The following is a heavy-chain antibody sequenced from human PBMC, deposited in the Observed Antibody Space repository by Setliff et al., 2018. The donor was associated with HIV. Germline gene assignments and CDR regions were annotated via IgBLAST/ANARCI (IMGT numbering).Heavy chain of an antibody. CDR3: ASGRGAKGGYDYFGS. Sequence: LSLTCTVSGDSISSGGYYWSWIRQLPGKGLEWIGYIYYSGATYYNPSLKNRVTISLDTSKSQFSLKLTSVTAADTALYYCASGRGAKGGYDYFGSWGQGTRVTVPQ. V-gene: IGHV4-31*03. CDR1: GDSISSGGYY. D-gene: IGHD5-12*01. J-gene: IGHJ4*02. CDR2: IYYSGAT.